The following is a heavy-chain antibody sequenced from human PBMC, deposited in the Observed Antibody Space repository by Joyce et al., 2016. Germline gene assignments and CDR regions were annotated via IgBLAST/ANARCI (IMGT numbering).Heavy chain of an antibody. CDR3: ARGFWGSDY. Sequence: QVQLVLSGAEEKKLGASIILSCKTSGYTFTNYAMHWVRQAPGQGLEWMGWIHGGNGDTRYSQKFQGRVTITRDTSASTGFMQLNSLTFEDTAIYYCARGFWGSDYWGQGALVTVSS. CDR2: IHGGNGDT. V-gene: IGHV1-3*05. D-gene: IGHD7-27*01. CDR1: GYTFTNYA. J-gene: IGHJ4*02.